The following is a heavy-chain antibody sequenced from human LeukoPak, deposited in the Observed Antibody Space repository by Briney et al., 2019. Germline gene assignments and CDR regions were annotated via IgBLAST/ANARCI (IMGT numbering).Heavy chain of an antibody. V-gene: IGHV3-30*18. CDR2: ISNDGSII. D-gene: IGHD2-21*01. Sequence: TGGSLRLSCAASGFMFSDYGMHWVRQAPGKGLEWVAVISNDGSIIYYEDSVKGRFTISRDNSKNTLHLQMNSLRPDDTAVYYCAKDGPYCGGITCYFRYFDLWGRGTLVTASS. J-gene: IGHJ2*01. CDR1: GFMFSDYG. CDR3: AKDGPYCGGITCYFRYFDL.